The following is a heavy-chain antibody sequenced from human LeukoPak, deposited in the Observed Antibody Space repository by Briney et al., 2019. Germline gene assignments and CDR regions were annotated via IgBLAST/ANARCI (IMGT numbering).Heavy chain of an antibody. Sequence: PGGSLRLSCAASGFTFSDYYMSWIRQAPGKGLGWVSYISSSSSYTNYADSVKGRFTISRDNAKNSLYLQMNSLRAEDTAVYYCARDRGAVAGTWFDPWGQGTLVTVSS. CDR2: ISSSSSYT. J-gene: IGHJ5*02. D-gene: IGHD6-19*01. V-gene: IGHV3-11*05. CDR3: ARDRGAVAGTWFDP. CDR1: GFTFSDYY.